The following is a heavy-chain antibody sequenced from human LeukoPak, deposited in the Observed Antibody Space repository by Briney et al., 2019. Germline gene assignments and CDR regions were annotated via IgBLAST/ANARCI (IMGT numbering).Heavy chain of an antibody. V-gene: IGHV3-21*01. Sequence: PGGSLRLSCAASGFTFSSYSMNWVRQAPGKGLEWVSSISSSSSYIYYADSVKGRFTISRDNAKNSLYLQMNSLRAEDTAVYYCARGSSGWYPIDYWGQGTLVTVSS. CDR2: ISSSSSYI. CDR1: GFTFSSYS. D-gene: IGHD6-19*01. J-gene: IGHJ4*02. CDR3: ARGSSGWYPIDY.